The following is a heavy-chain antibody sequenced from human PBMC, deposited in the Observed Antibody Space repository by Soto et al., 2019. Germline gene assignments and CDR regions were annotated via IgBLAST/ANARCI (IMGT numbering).Heavy chain of an antibody. CDR3: AKVVVGATSHSDFDS. CDR1: GGSISSNY. J-gene: IGHJ4*02. Sequence: SETLFLTCTVSGGSISSNYWTWIRQPPGKGLEWIGSAAYSGGTYKNPSLKSRVTVSVDTSKNQFSLKLTSVTAADTAVYYCAKVVVGATSHSDFDSWGQGTLVTVSS. D-gene: IGHD2-15*01. V-gene: IGHV4-59*05. CDR2: AAYSGGT.